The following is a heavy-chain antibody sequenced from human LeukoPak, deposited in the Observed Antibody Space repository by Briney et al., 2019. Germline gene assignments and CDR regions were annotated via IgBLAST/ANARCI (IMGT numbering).Heavy chain of an antibody. CDR2: IKPDGSET. CDR3: ARDQYDTWSRRGNFDS. D-gene: IGHD3-3*01. J-gene: IGHJ4*02. CDR1: GFTFSNYW. V-gene: IGHV3-7*03. Sequence: PGGSLRLSCAASGFTFSNYWMSWVRQAPEKGLEWVANIKPDGSETYSVDSVKGRFTISRDNTKNSLYLQMNSLRAEDTAVFYCARDQYDTWSRRGNFDSWGQGTLVIVPS.